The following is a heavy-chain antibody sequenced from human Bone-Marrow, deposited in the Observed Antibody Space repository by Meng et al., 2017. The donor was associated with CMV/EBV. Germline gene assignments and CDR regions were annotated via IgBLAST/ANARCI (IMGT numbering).Heavy chain of an antibody. CDR3: AREGPRGYCSSTSCYGVDYFDY. Sequence: SETLSLTCAVSGGSISSSNWWSWVRQPPGKGLEWIGEIYHNGSTNYNPSLKSRVTISVDKSKNQFSLKLSSVTAADTAVYYCAREGPRGYCSSTSCYGVDYFDYWGQGTLVTVSS. J-gene: IGHJ4*02. D-gene: IGHD2-2*01. CDR1: GGSISSSNW. CDR2: IYHNGST. V-gene: IGHV4-4*02.